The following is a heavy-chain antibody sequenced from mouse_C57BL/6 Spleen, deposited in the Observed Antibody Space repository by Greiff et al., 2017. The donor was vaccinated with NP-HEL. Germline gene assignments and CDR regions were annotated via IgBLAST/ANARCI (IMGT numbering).Heavy chain of an antibody. D-gene: IGHD2-5*01. CDR2: LNPNNGGT. Sequence: EVQLQQSGPELVKPGASVKISCKASGYTFTDYYMNWVKQSHGKSLEWIGDLNPNNGGTSYNQKFKGKATLTVDKSSSTAYMELRRLTSEASAVYYCATPYSNYLYWYFDVWGTGTTVTVSS. V-gene: IGHV1-26*01. CDR3: ATPYSNYLYWYFDV. CDR1: GYTFTDYY. J-gene: IGHJ1*03.